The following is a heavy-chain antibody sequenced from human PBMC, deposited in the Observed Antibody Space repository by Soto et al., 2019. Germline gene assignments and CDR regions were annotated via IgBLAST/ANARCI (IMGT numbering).Heavy chain of an antibody. J-gene: IGHJ6*03. CDR2: INNSGSS. D-gene: IGHD3-10*01. V-gene: IGHV4-39*01. Sequence: QLQLQESGPGLVKPSETLSLTCSVSGGSISSSSYYWGWIRQPPGKGLEWIGSINNSGSSNYNPSIKGRDTLPVDTSENKFSLRLSSVTAADTAVYYCATITRAYYMDVWGKGTKVTV. CDR1: GGSISSSSYY. CDR3: ATITRAYYMDV.